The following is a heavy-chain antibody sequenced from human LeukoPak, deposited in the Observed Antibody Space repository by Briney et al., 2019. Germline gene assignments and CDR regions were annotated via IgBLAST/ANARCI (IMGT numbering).Heavy chain of an antibody. CDR1: GGSFSGYY. V-gene: IGHV4-34*01. J-gene: IGHJ4*02. Sequence: PSETLSLTCAVYGGSFSGYYWSWIRQPPGKGLEWIGEINHSGSTNYNPSLKSRVTISVDTSKNQFSLKLSSVTAADTAVYYCATPKRGYSSSGTPSSFDYWAREPWSPSPQ. D-gene: IGHD6-6*01. CDR2: INHSGST. CDR3: ATPKRGYSSSGTPSSFDY.